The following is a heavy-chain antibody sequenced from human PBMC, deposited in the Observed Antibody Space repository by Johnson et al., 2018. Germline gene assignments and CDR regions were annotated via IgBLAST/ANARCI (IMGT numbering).Heavy chain of an antibody. J-gene: IGHJ3*01. CDR1: GFTFSSYA. V-gene: IGHV3-30*04. D-gene: IGHD6-6*01. Sequence: QVQLVQSGGGLVKPGGSXRLSCAASGFTFSSYAMHWVRQAPGKGLEWVAVISYDGSNKYYADSVKGRFTISRDNSKNTLYLQMNSLRAEDTAEYYCAKEYSSCLDFWGQGTMVTVSS. CDR2: ISYDGSNK. CDR3: AKEYSSCLDF.